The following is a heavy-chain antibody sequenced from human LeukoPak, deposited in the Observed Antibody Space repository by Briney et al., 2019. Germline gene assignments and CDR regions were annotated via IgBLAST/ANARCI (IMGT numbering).Heavy chain of an antibody. Sequence: KPSETLSLTCAVYGGSFSGYYWSWIRQSPGKGLEWIGEINHSGGTKYNPSLKGRVTISVDTSKNQFSLKLSSVTAADTAVYYCARTNWFDPWGQGTLVTVSS. CDR2: INHSGGT. CDR1: GGSFSGYY. V-gene: IGHV4-34*01. CDR3: ARTNWFDP. J-gene: IGHJ5*02.